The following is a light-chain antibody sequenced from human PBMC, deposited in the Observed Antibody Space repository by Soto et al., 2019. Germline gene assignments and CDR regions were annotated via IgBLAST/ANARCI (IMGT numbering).Light chain of an antibody. CDR3: QQYGSSPLT. CDR1: QSVSSNY. J-gene: IGKJ4*01. CDR2: RAS. Sequence: EIVLTQSPGTLSLSPGERATLSCRASQSVSSNYLAWYQQKPGQAPKVLIYRASSRATGIPDRFSGSGSRTDFPLTISRLEPEDFAVYYCQQYGSSPLTFGGGTKVEIK. V-gene: IGKV3-20*01.